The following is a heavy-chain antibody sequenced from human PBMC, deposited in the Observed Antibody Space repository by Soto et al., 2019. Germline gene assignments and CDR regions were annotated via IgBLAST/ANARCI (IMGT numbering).Heavy chain of an antibody. D-gene: IGHD3-16*01. CDR2: ISYDGSNK. Sequence: QVQLVDSGGGVVQPGRSLRLSCAASGFTFSSYAMSWVRQAPGKGLEWVALISYDGSNKHYADSVEGRFTISRDTSKNTLYLQMNSLRAEDTAVYYCARLGLNDGLDIWGQGTMVTVSS. CDR3: ARLGLNDGLDI. CDR1: GFTFSSYA. V-gene: IGHV3-30-3*01. J-gene: IGHJ3*02.